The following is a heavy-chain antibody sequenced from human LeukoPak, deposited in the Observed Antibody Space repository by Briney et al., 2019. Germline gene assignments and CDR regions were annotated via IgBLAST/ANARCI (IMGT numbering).Heavy chain of an antibody. D-gene: IGHD2-2*01. J-gene: IGHJ6*03. CDR2: ISYDGSNK. V-gene: IGHV3-30*03. CDR3: ARPSADMDV. CDR1: GFTFSSYG. Sequence: GGSLRLSCAASGFTFSSYGMHWVRQAPGKGLEWVAVISYDGSNKSYADSVKGRFTISRDNSKNTLYLQMNSLRAEDTAVYYCARPSADMDVWGKGTTVTVSS.